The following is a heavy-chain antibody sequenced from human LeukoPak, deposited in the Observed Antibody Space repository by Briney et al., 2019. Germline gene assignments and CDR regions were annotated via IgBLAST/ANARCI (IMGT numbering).Heavy chain of an antibody. CDR3: ARDHCSSTSCRNVGHWFDP. CDR2: INPNSGGT. CDR1: GYTFTGYY. D-gene: IGHD2-2*01. J-gene: IGHJ5*02. Sequence: ASVKVCCKASGYTFTGYYMHWVRQAPGQGLEWMGWINPNSGGTNYAQKFQGRVTMTRDTSISTAYMELSRLRSDDTAVYYWARDHCSSTSCRNVGHWFDPWGQGTLVTVSS. V-gene: IGHV1-2*02.